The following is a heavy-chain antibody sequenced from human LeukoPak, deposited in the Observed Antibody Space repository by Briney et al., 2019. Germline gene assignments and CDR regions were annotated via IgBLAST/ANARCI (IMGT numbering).Heavy chain of an antibody. CDR1: GGTLSSYA. Sequence: ASVKVSCKASGGTLSSYAIRWVRQAPGQGLEWMGGIIPIFGTANYAQKFQGRVTITADESTSTAYMELSSLRSEDTAVYYCARDLGDYSNHRWGQGTLVTVSS. CDR3: ARDLGDYSNHR. V-gene: IGHV1-69*13. D-gene: IGHD4-11*01. J-gene: IGHJ5*02. CDR2: IIPIFGTA.